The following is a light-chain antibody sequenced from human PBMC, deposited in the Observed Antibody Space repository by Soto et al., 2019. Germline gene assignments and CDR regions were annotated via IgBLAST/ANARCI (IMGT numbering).Light chain of an antibody. J-gene: IGKJ3*01. V-gene: IGKV3-20*01. CDR1: QSVTSNY. CDR2: DAS. Sequence: EIVLTQSPGTLSLSPGERATLSCRASQSVTSNYLAWYQHKLGQAPRLLIYDASSRATGIPDRFSGSGSGTDFTLTISRLEPEDFAVYFCQQFGNSPGTFGPGTKVDIK. CDR3: QQFGNSPGT.